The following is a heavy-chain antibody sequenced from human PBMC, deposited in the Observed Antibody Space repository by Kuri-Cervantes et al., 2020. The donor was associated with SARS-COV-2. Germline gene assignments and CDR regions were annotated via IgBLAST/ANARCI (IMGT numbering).Heavy chain of an antibody. CDR3: ARRGAHDRRSSGIQLWSVYYFDY. CDR1: GGSISSGDYY. CDR2: IYHSGST. V-gene: IGHV4-39*01. D-gene: IGHD5-18*01. Sequence: SETLSLTCTVSGGSISSGDYYWSWIRQPPGKGLEWIGSIYHSGSTYYNPSLKSRVTISVDTSKNQFSLKLSSVTAADTAVYYCARRGAHDRRSSGIQLWSVYYFDYWGQGTLVTVSS. J-gene: IGHJ4*02.